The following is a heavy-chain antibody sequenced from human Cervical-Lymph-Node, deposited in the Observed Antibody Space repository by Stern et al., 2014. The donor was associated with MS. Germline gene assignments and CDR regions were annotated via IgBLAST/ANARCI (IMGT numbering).Heavy chain of an antibody. CDR3: ARWGYGDYEADY. CDR2: TKRSGST. V-gene: IGHV4-38-2*02. Sequence: QVQLVESGPRLVKPSETLSLTCSVSPYSISSGYYWAWIRQSPGKGLEWIGTTKRSGSTNKNPSLKSRVTIQADTSKNQFFLMLTSGAAADTAVYYCARWGYGDYEADYWGQGTLVTVSS. D-gene: IGHD4-17*01. J-gene: IGHJ4*02. CDR1: PYSISSGYY.